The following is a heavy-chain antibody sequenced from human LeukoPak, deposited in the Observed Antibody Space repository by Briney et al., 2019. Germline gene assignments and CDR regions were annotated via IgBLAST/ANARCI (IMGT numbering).Heavy chain of an antibody. V-gene: IGHV3-9*01. Sequence: GGSLRLSCAASGFTFDDYAMHWVRQAPGKGLEWVSGISWNSGSIGYADSVKGRFTISRDNAKNSLYLQMNSLRAEDTAVYYCAKDLHYGSADYWGQGTLVTVSS. CDR1: GFTFDDYA. J-gene: IGHJ4*02. CDR3: AKDLHYGSADY. CDR2: ISWNSGSI. D-gene: IGHD3-10*01.